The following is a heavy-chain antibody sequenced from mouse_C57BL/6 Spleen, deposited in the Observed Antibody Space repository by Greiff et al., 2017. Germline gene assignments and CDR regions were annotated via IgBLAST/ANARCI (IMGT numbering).Heavy chain of an antibody. CDR3: APDYYGSSHWYFDV. J-gene: IGHJ1*03. V-gene: IGHV1-82*01. CDR2: IYPGDGDT. D-gene: IGHD1-1*01. CDR1: GYAFSSSW. Sequence: VQLQQSGPELVKPGASVKISCKASGYAFSSSWMNWVKPRPGKGLVWIGRIYPGDGDTNYNGKFKGKATLTADKSSSTAYMQLSSLTSEDSAVDFCAPDYYGSSHWYFDVWGTGTTVTVSS.